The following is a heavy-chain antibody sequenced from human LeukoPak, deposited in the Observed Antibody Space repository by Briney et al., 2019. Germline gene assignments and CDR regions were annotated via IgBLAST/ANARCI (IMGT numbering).Heavy chain of an antibody. D-gene: IGHD2-21*02. J-gene: IGHJ4*02. V-gene: IGHV3-23*01. Sequence: PGGSLRLSCAASGFPFSSYAMSWVRQAPGKGLEWVSVISDYGDTTYYADSVKGRFTISRDNSKNTLYLQMNRLRAEDTAVYYCATQVVVTATVDYWGQGILVPVSS. CDR1: GFPFSSYA. CDR3: ATQVVVTATVDY. CDR2: ISDYGDTT.